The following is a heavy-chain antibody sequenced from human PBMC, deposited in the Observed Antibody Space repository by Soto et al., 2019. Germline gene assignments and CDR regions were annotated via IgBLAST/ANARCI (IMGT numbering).Heavy chain of an antibody. D-gene: IGHD6-13*01. CDR1: GFTFSDYY. CDR2: ISSSSSYT. Sequence: GGSLRLSCASSGFTFSDYYMSWIRQAPGKGLEWVSYISSSSSYTDYADSVKGRFTISRDNAKNSLYLQMNSLRAEDTAVYYCAKGGVQHYYGMDVWGQGTTVTVSS. J-gene: IGHJ6*02. V-gene: IGHV3-11*03. CDR3: AKGGVQHYYGMDV.